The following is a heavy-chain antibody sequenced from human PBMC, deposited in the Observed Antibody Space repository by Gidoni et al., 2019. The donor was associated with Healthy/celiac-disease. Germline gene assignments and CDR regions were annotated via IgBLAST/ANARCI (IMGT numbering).Heavy chain of an antibody. CDR2: IYYSGST. CDR3: ARESPDYYGSGSYEGNWYFDL. J-gene: IGHJ2*01. D-gene: IGHD3-10*01. CDR1: GGPISSSSYY. Sequence: QLQLQESVPGLVKPSEPLSLTCTVSGGPISSSSYYWGWIRQPPGKGLEWIGSIYYSGSTYYNPSLKSRVTISVDTSKNQFSLKLSSVTAADTAVYYCARESPDYYGSGSYEGNWYFDLWGRGTLVTVSS. V-gene: IGHV4-39*07.